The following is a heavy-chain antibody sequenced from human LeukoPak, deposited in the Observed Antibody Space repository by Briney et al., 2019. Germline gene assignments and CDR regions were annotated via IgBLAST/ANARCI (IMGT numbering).Heavy chain of an antibody. V-gene: IGHV4-59*01. J-gene: IGHJ4*02. CDR2: MCYSGST. CDR3: GSTNYNPSLKSRVTMSVDTSKNHFSLKMSSVTAADTAVYYCARDIGGRYSWYYFDF. D-gene: IGHD3-10*01. Sequence: SGTLTLTCTVSGGSFSSYYMSWIRQPPGKGLEWIGYMCYSGSTKYNASLMSGVITIVKKNTNHLSLMMITVLTADTAVYYSGSTNYNPSLKSRVTMSVDTSKNHFSLKMSSVTAADTAVYYCARDIGGRYSWYYFDFWGRGTLVNVSS. CDR1: GGSFSSYY.